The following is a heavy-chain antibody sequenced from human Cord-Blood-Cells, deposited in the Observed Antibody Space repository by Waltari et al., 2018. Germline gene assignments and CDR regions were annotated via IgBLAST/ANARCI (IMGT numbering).Heavy chain of an antibody. Sequence: EVQLVESGGGLVKPGRSLRLSCTASGFTFGDYAMSWFRQAPGKGLEWVGFIRSKAYGGTTEYAASVKGRFTISRDDSKRIAYLQRNSLKTEDTAVYYCTRGRMTTVTTFDYWGQGTLVTVSS. CDR1: GFTFGDYA. CDR2: IRSKAYGGTT. CDR3: TRGRMTTVTTFDY. J-gene: IGHJ4*02. D-gene: IGHD4-17*01. V-gene: IGHV3-49*05.